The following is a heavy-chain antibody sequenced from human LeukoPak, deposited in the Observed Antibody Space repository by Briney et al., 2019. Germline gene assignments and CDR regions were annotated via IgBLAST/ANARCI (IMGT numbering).Heavy chain of an antibody. J-gene: IGHJ5*02. CDR3: AKILGGPP. Sequence: GGSLRLSCSASGFTFSSYVMSWVRQAPGKGLEWVSGIDNTGGSSYYGDSVKGRFTISRDNSKNTLYLQMNSLRAEDTAVYYCAKILGGPPWGQGTLVTVPS. V-gene: IGHV3-23*01. CDR1: GFTFSSYV. CDR2: IDNTGGSS. D-gene: IGHD3-16*01.